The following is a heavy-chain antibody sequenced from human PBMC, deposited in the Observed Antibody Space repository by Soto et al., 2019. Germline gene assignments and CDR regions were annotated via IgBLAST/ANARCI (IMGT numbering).Heavy chain of an antibody. D-gene: IGHD6-19*01. Sequence: EVQLVESGGGLIQPGGSLRLSCAASGFVVSSKYMTWVRQAPGEGLEWVSVIYGGGTTYYAYSVKGRFTISRDTSKNTLYLQMNSLRAEDTAVYYCVQTTGWPGFDFWGQGTLVTVSS. CDR1: GFVVSSKY. CDR3: VQTTGWPGFDF. J-gene: IGHJ4*02. V-gene: IGHV3-53*01. CDR2: IYGGGTT.